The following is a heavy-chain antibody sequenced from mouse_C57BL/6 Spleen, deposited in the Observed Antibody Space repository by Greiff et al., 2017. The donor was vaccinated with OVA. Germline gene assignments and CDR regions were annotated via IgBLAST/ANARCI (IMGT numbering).Heavy chain of an antibody. Sequence: QVQLQQPGAELVRPGSSVKLSCKASGYTFTSYWMDWVKQRPGQGLEWIGNIYPSDSETHYNQKFKDKATLTVDKSSSTAYMQLSSLTSEDSAVYYCARRYGGSYGYFDVWGTGTTVTVSS. CDR2: IYPSDSET. CDR3: ARRYGGSYGYFDV. J-gene: IGHJ1*03. CDR1: GYTFTSYW. V-gene: IGHV1-61*01. D-gene: IGHD1-1*01.